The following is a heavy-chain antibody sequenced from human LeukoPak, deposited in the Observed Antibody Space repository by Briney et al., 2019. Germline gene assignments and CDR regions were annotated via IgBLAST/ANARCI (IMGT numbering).Heavy chain of an antibody. CDR1: GYTFTGYY. V-gene: IGHV1-2*02. CDR2: INPNSGGT. D-gene: IGHD1-26*01. Sequence: ASVKVSCKASGYTFTGYYMHWVRQAPGQGLEWMGWINPNSGGTNYAQKFQGRVTMTRDTSISTAYMELSRLRSDDTAVYYCARDLPLSGSYDYWGQGTLVTVSS. CDR3: ARDLPLSGSYDY. J-gene: IGHJ4*02.